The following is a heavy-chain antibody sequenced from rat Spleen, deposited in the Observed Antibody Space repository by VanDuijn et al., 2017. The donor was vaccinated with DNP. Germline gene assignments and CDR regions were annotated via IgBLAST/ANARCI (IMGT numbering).Heavy chain of an antibody. D-gene: IGHD1-3*01. CDR3: ARRPLTTVATTYPHYVNY. V-gene: IGHV4-2*01. CDR1: GFNFNDYW. Sequence: EVKLVESGGGLVHPGRSLKLSCAVSGFNFNDYWMGWVRQAPGKGLEWIGEINKDSSRIKYNPSLKDKFTISRDSAQNILYLQMNSLKSEDTATYYCARRPLTTVATTYPHYVNYWGQGVVVTVSS. J-gene: IGHJ2*01. CDR2: INKDSSRI.